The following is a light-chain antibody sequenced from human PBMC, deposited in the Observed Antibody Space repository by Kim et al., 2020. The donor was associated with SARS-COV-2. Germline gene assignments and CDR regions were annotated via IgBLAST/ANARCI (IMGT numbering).Light chain of an antibody. CDR3: ISYASTRSYG. V-gene: IGLV2-14*01. Sequence: QSVLTQPASVSGSPGQSITISCTGTSSDVGAYNYVSWYQQHPGKAPKLMFFDVNKRPSGLSDRFSGSKSGNKASLTISGLQAEDEANYYCISYASTRSYGFGTGTKFTVL. CDR1: SSDVGAYNY. CDR2: DVN. J-gene: IGLJ1*01.